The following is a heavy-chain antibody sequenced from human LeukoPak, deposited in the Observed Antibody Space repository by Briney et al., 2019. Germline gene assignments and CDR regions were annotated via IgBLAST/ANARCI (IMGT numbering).Heavy chain of an antibody. J-gene: IGHJ3*02. CDR1: GFTFSSYG. Sequence: GGSLRLSRAASGFTFSSYGMHWVRQAPGKGLEWVAVIWYDGSNKYYADSVKGRFTISRDNSKNTLYLQMNSLRAEDTAVYYCARTDWPYALDIWGQGTIVTVSS. D-gene: IGHD2-21*01. CDR2: IWYDGSNK. CDR3: ARTDWPYALDI. V-gene: IGHV3-33*01.